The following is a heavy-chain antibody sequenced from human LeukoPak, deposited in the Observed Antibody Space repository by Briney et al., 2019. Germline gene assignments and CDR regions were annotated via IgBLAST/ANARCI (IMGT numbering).Heavy chain of an antibody. CDR3: ARAASLYYYDSSGYPYNWFDP. CDR2: IYYSGST. J-gene: IGHJ5*02. V-gene: IGHV4-61*05. CDR1: GGSISTNTYY. Sequence: SETLSLTCTVSGGSISTNTYYWGWIRQPPGKGLEWIGYIYYSGSTNYNPSLKSRVTISVDTSKNQFSLKLSSVTAADTAVYYCARAASLYYYDSSGYPYNWFDPWGQGTLVTVSS. D-gene: IGHD3-22*01.